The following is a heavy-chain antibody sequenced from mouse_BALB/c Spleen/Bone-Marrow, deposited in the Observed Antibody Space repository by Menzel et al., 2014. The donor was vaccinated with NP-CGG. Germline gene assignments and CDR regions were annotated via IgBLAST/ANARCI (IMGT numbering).Heavy chain of an antibody. Sequence: EVQGVESGAELVKPGASVKLSCTASGFNIKDPYMHWVKQRPEQGLEWIGRIDPANGNTKYDPKFQGKATITADTSPNTAYLQLSSLTSEDTAVYYCAPYYYGRWFTYWGQGTLVTVSA. J-gene: IGHJ3*01. D-gene: IGHD1-1*01. CDR1: GFNIKDPY. CDR3: APYYYGRWFTY. V-gene: IGHV14-3*02. CDR2: IDPANGNT.